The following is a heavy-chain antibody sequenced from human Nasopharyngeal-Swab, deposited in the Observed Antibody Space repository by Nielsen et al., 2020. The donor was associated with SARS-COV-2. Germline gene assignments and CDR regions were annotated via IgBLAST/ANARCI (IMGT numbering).Heavy chain of an antibody. J-gene: IGHJ4*02. V-gene: IGHV4-31*02. Sequence: RQAPGKGLEWIGYIYYSGSTYYNPSLKSRVTISVDTSKNQFSLKLSSVTAADTAVYYCAGFPYCSGGSCSNDYWGQGTLVTASS. CDR3: AGFPYCSGGSCSNDY. D-gene: IGHD2-15*01. CDR2: IYYSGST.